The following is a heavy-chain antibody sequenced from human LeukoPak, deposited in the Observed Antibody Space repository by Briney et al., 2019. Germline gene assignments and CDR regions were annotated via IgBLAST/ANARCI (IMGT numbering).Heavy chain of an antibody. V-gene: IGHV3-23*01. J-gene: IGHJ4*02. CDR2: ISGSGGNT. CDR3: AKSQSGSCSGGSCSCDY. D-gene: IGHD2-15*01. Sequence: GGSLRLSCTASGVSISSYAMNWVRQAPWKGLEWVSLISGSGGNTHYADSVKGRFTISRDISRNTLYLQMNSLRAEDTAVYYCAKSQSGSCSGGSCSCDYWGQGTLVTVSS. CDR1: GVSISSYA.